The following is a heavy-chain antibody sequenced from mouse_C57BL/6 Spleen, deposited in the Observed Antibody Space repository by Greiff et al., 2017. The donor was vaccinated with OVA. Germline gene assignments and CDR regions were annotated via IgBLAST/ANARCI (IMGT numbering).Heavy chain of an antibody. CDR1: GYTFTSYW. J-gene: IGHJ3*01. V-gene: IGHV1-55*01. D-gene: IGHD1-1*01. CDR2: IYPGSGST. CDR3: AREFTTVQTY. Sequence: QVHVKQPGAELVKPGASVKMSCKASGYTFTSYWITWVKQRPGQGLEWIGDIYPGSGSTNYNEKFKSKATLTVDTSSSTAYMQLSSLTSEDSAVYYCAREFTTVQTYWGQGTLVTVSA.